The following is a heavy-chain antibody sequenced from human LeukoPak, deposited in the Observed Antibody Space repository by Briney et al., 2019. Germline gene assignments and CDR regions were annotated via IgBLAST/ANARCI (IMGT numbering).Heavy chain of an antibody. V-gene: IGHV4-39*01. CDR2: IYDSGRP. CDR1: VGSPRIGFYY. Sequence: SEGLSLTCIVSVGSPRIGFYYWGWVRHPGQKWLEWIGSIYDSGRPYYNPSLKNRVTISVDTSKNQSSLKLNSVSAADTAVCYCARHYVPWGRRTLVTVSS. CDR3: ARHYVP. D-gene: IGHD3-10*02. J-gene: IGHJ5*02.